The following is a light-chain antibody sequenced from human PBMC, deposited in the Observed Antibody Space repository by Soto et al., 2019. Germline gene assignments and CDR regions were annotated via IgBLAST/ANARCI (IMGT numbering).Light chain of an antibody. CDR2: DVS. CDR3: SSYTSTKNVV. Sequence: QSALTQPASASGSPGQSVAISCTGTSSDVGGYNYVSWYQHHPGKAPKLMIYDVSKRPSGVPHRFSGSKSGNTASLTVSRLQAEDEADYYCSSYTSTKNVVFGGGTKVTVL. V-gene: IGLV2-8*01. CDR1: SSDVGGYNY. J-gene: IGLJ2*01.